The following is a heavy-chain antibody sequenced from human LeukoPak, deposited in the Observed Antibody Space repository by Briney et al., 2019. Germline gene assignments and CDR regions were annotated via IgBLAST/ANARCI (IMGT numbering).Heavy chain of an antibody. D-gene: IGHD6-13*01. CDR3: ARGASVEAAAGPGAFDI. J-gene: IGHJ3*02. CDR2: INSDGSST. V-gene: IGHV3-74*01. Sequence: RGSLRLSCAASGFTFSSYWMHWVRQAPGKGLVWVSRINSDGSSTSYADSVKGRFTISRDNAKNTLYLQMNSLRAEDTAVYYCARGASVEAAAGPGAFDIWGQGTMVTVSS. CDR1: GFTFSSYW.